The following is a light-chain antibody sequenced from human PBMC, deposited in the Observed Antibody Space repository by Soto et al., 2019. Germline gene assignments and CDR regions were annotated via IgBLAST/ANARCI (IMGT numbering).Light chain of an antibody. CDR1: QSVRSN. CDR3: QQYGSSPLT. CDR2: GAS. Sequence: EIVMTQSPVTLSVSPGERATLSCRASQSVRSNLAWYQHKPGQAPRLLMYGASRRATGIPDRFSGSGSGTDFTLTISRLEPEDFVVYFCQQYGSSPLTFGGGTKVDI. V-gene: IGKV3-20*01. J-gene: IGKJ4*01.